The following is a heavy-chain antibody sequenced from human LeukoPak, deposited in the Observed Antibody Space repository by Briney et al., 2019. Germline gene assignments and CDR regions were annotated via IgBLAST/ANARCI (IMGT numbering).Heavy chain of an antibody. J-gene: IGHJ2*01. Sequence: PGGSLRLSCAASGFTFSTYWMSWVRQAPGKGLEWVANINQGGSEKYSVDSVKGRFTISRDNAKNSLYLQMNSLRAEDTAVYYCARDKITGDPHFDLWGRGTLVTVSS. V-gene: IGHV3-7*04. D-gene: IGHD7-27*01. CDR2: INQGGSEK. CDR1: GFTFSTYW. CDR3: ARDKITGDPHFDL.